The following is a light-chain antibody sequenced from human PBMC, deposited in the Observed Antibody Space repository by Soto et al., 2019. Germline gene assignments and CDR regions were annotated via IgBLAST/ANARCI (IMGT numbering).Light chain of an antibody. Sequence: QSSLTHPASLSGSPGQSITISCTGTSSDVGDYNYVSWYQHHPGKAPKLMIYEVSNRPSGVSNRFSGSKSGNTASLTISGLQAEDEADYYCSSYTSSSTHYVFGTGTKVTVL. CDR1: SSDVGDYNY. V-gene: IGLV2-14*01. CDR3: SSYTSSSTHYV. J-gene: IGLJ1*01. CDR2: EVS.